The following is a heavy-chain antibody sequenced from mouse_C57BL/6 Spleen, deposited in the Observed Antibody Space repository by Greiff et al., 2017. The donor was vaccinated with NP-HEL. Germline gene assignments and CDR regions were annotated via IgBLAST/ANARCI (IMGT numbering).Heavy chain of an antibody. CDR3: ARNDGNSSSYWYYDV. J-gene: IGHJ1*03. Sequence: QVQLQQPGAELVRPGSSVKLSCKASGYTFTSYWMHWVKQRPIQGLEWIGNIDPSDSETHYSQKFKDKATLTVDKSYSTAYMQLSRLPSEASQFFNCARNDGNSSSYWYYDVWGTGTTVTVSS. D-gene: IGHD1-1*01. CDR2: IDPSDSET. V-gene: IGHV1-52*01. CDR1: GYTFTSYW.